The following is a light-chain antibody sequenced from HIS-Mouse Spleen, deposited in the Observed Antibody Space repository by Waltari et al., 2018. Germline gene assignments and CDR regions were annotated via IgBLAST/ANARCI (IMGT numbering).Light chain of an antibody. CDR2: AAS. Sequence: DIQMTQSPSSLSASVGDRVTITCRASQSISSYLNWYQQKPGKAPKLLIYAASRLQSGVPSRFSGSGSGTDFTLTISRLQPEDFATYHCQQSYSTPRTFGQGTKVEIK. V-gene: IGKV1-39*01. J-gene: IGKJ1*01. CDR3: QQSYSTPRT. CDR1: QSISSY.